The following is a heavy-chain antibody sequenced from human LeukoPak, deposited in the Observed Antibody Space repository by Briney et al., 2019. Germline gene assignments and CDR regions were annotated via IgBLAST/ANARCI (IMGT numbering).Heavy chain of an antibody. D-gene: IGHD3-10*01. V-gene: IGHV3-48*01. Sequence: GGSLRLSCAASGFTFSSYSMNWVRQAPGKGLEWVSYISSSSSTIYYADSVKGRFTISRDNAKNSLYLQMNSLRAEDTAVYYCAGVGGFVDPWGQGTLVTVSS. CDR1: GFTFSSYS. CDR2: ISSSSSTI. J-gene: IGHJ5*02. CDR3: AGVGGFVDP.